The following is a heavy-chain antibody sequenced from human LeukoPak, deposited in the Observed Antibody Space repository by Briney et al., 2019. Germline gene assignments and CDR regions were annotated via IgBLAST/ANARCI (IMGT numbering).Heavy chain of an antibody. J-gene: IGHJ4*02. D-gene: IGHD2-15*01. CDR1: GGSISSHY. CDR2: IYYSVST. CDR3: ARDGSATGYYFDY. Sequence: PSETLSLTCAVSGGSISSHYWSWIRQPPGKGLEWSGYIYYSVSTNYNPSLKSRVTISVDTSKNQFSLKLSAVTAADTAVYYCARDGSATGYYFDYWGQGTLVTVSS. V-gene: IGHV4-59*11.